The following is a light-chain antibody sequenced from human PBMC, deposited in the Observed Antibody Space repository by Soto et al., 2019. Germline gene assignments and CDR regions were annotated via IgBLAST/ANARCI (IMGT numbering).Light chain of an antibody. J-gene: IGLJ1*01. CDR2: DVT. CDR1: SSDVGGYDY. CDR3: ISYASINTYV. Sequence: SVLTQPASLSGSPGQSITTSFTGTSSDVGGYDYVSWYQQHPGKAPKLMIYDVTNRPSGVSNRFSGSKSGNTASLTISGLQAEDEADYYCISYASINTYVFGTGTKVTVL. V-gene: IGLV2-14*01.